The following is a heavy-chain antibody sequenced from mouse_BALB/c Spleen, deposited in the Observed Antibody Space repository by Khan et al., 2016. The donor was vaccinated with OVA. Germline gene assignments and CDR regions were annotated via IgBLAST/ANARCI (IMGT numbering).Heavy chain of an antibody. CDR3: ATESITSHSMDY. CDR2: IYPGTGST. D-gene: IGHD1-1*01. CDR1: GYIFTSYW. Sequence: QVQLQQSGAELVRPGASVRLSCKTSGYIFTSYWINWVKQRSGQGLEWIARIYPGTGSTYYNEIFKGKATLTEEKSSNTAYMQLSSLKYEDSTVSICATESITSHSMDYWGQGTSVTFSS. J-gene: IGHJ4*01. V-gene: IGHV1-76*01.